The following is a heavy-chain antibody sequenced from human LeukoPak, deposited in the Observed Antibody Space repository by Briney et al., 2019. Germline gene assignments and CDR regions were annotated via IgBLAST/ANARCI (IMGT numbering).Heavy chain of an antibody. D-gene: IGHD3-22*01. CDR2: FISPYGAT. Sequence: GASVNASCKASGGTHSHSAISWVRRAPGQGLEWMGQFISPYGATNYAHRCEDRVTLTSDESTSTVSMELGSLRSDDTAMYYCARESRLFDSGGYSVFAAFDIWGQGTLVTVSS. CDR1: GGTHSHSA. J-gene: IGHJ3*02. V-gene: IGHV1-69*01. CDR3: ARESRLFDSGGYSVFAAFDI.